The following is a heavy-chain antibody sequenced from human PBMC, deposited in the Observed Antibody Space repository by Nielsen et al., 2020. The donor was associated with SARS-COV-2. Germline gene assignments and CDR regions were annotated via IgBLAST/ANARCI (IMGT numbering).Heavy chain of an antibody. CDR1: GFTFSSYG. J-gene: IGHJ4*02. D-gene: IGHD4-17*01. CDR3: AKDWTPVTFDY. Sequence: GGSLRLSCAASGFTFSSYGMHWVRQAPGKGLEWVAVISYDGSNKYYADSVKGRFTISRDNSKNTLYLQMNSLRAEDTAVYYCAKDWTPVTFDYWGQGTLVTVSS. CDR2: ISYDGSNK. V-gene: IGHV3-30*18.